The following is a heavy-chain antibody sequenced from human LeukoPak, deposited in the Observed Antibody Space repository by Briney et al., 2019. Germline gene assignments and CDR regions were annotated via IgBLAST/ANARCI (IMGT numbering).Heavy chain of an antibody. CDR2: INHSGST. J-gene: IGHJ4*02. Sequence: SETLSLTCAVYGGSFSGYYWSWIRQPPGKGLEWIGEINHSGSTNYNPSLKSRVTISVDTSKNQFSLKLSSVTAADTAAYYCARASDYDFWSGYPHYFDYWGQGTLVTVSS. CDR1: GGSFSGYY. D-gene: IGHD3-3*01. CDR3: ARASDYDFWSGYPHYFDY. V-gene: IGHV4-34*01.